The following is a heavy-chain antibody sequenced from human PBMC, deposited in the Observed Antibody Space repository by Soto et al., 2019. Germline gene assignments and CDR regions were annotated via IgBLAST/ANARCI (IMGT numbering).Heavy chain of an antibody. Sequence: SETLSLTCTVSGGSISSSSYYWGWIRQPPGKGLEWIGSIYYSGSTYYNPSLKSRVTISVDTSKNQFSLKLSSVTAADTAVYYCARQPRILTGSDAFDIWGQGTMVTVSS. CDR3: ARQPRILTGSDAFDI. CDR1: GGSISSSSYY. CDR2: IYYSGST. J-gene: IGHJ3*02. V-gene: IGHV4-39*01. D-gene: IGHD3-9*01.